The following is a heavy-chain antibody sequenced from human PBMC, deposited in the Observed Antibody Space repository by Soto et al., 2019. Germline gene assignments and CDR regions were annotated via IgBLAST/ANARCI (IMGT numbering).Heavy chain of an antibody. Sequence: GGSLRLSCAASGFIFSNFAMYWVRRAPGKGLEWVSSIRQSGDRSSYADSAKGRFTISRDNSKNTLYLQMNGLRLDDTAVYYCVTAVRTRLDNWGPGTPVTVSS. J-gene: IGHJ4*02. D-gene: IGHD3-10*01. CDR3: VTAVRTRLDN. V-gene: IGHV3-23*01. CDR2: IRQSGDRS. CDR1: GFIFSNFA.